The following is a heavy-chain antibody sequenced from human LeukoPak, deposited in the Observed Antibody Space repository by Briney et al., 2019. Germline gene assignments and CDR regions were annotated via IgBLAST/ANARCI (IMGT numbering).Heavy chain of an antibody. CDR2: ISAYNGNT. Sequence: ASVKVSCKASGYTFTNYGISWVRQAPGQGLEWMGWISAYNGNTNYAQKLQGRVTMTTDTSTSTAYMELRSLRSDDTAVYYCARAPYGFGEKYYDFWSGYLLYDYWGQGTLVTVSS. D-gene: IGHD3-3*01. V-gene: IGHV1-18*01. J-gene: IGHJ4*02. CDR3: ARAPYGFGEKYYDFWSGYLLYDY. CDR1: GYTFTNYG.